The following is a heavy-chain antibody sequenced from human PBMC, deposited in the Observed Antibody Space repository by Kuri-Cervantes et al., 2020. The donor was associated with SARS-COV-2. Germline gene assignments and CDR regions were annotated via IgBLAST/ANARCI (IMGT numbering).Heavy chain of an antibody. CDR1: GFTFSSFY. CDR2: ISSSSSYI. J-gene: IGHJ6*03. Sequence: GGSLRLSCAASGFTFSSFYMNWVRQAPGKGLEWVSSISSSSSYIYYADSVKGRFTISRDNAKNSLYLQMNSLRAEDTAVYYCARDGGTTTNNYYYYYMDVWGKGTTVTVSS. V-gene: IGHV3-21*01. D-gene: IGHD3-16*01. CDR3: ARDGGTTTNNYYYYYMDV.